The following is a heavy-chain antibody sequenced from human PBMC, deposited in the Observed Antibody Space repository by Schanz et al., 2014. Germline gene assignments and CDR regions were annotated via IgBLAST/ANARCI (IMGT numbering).Heavy chain of an antibody. Sequence: EVQLLESGGGLVQPGGSLRLSCAASGFSVGNKYMNWVRQAPGKGLEWVSAISGSGGSTYYADSVKGRFTISRDNSKNTLYLQMNSLRAEDTAVYYCARKVVATIGGYYDNWGQGTLXIVSS. V-gene: IGHV3-23*01. CDR2: ISGSGGST. CDR3: ARKVVATIGGYYDN. CDR1: GFSVGNKY. D-gene: IGHD5-12*01. J-gene: IGHJ4*02.